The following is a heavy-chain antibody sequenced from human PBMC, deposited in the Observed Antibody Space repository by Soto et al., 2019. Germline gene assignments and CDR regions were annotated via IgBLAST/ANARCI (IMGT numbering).Heavy chain of an antibody. V-gene: IGHV1-69*06. CDR1: VGTFSSYA. CDR3: ARDGGRGVAMVNGFGT. Sequence: QVQLVQSGAEVKKPGSSVKVSCKASVGTFSSYAISWVRQATGQGLEWMGGIIPIFGTANYAQKFQGRVTITADKSTSTAYMELGSLRSEDTGVYYCARDGGRGVAMVNGFGTWGQGTLVTVSS. CDR2: IIPIFGTA. D-gene: IGHD5-18*01. J-gene: IGHJ5*02.